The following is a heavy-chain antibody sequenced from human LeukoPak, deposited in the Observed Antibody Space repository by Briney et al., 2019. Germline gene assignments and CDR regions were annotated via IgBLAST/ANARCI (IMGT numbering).Heavy chain of an antibody. CDR1: GFTFSSAA. V-gene: IGHV3-64*01. Sequence: PGGSLRLSCAASGFTFSSAAMHWVRQAPGKGLEYVAAIRSDGGNTYYGNSVKGRFTISRDNSKDTLYLQVGSLRAEDTAVYYCARGPGSGTYYLTYWGQGTLVTVAS. CDR2: IRSDGGNT. D-gene: IGHD3-10*01. CDR3: ARGPGSGTYYLTY. J-gene: IGHJ4*02.